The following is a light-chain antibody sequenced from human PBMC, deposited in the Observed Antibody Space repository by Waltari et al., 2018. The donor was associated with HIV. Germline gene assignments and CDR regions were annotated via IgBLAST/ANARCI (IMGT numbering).Light chain of an antibody. Sequence: QSALTQPASVSGSPGQSSTIPCDLNDNASVAWYQRHPGKAPKVIIYEVTNRPSGLSNRFSGSKSGNTATLTISGLQPEDEAYYFCTSYISGTSPVFGRGTRVTVL. CDR1: DLNDNAS. V-gene: IGLV2-14*01. CDR3: TSYISGTSPV. CDR2: EVT. J-gene: IGLJ2*01.